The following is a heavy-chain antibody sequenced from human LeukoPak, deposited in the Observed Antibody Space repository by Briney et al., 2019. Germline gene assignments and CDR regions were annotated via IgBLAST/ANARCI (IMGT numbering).Heavy chain of an antibody. CDR1: GFTFSSYA. Sequence: QPGGSLRLSCAASGFTFSSYAMSWVRQAPGKGLEWVANIKQDGSEKYYVDSVKGRFTISRDNAKNSLYLQMNSLRAEDTAVYYCARDWGSYCSSTSCYTRLTYYFDYWGQGTLVTVSS. CDR2: IKQDGSEK. J-gene: IGHJ4*02. D-gene: IGHD2-2*02. V-gene: IGHV3-7*01. CDR3: ARDWGSYCSSTSCYTRLTYYFDY.